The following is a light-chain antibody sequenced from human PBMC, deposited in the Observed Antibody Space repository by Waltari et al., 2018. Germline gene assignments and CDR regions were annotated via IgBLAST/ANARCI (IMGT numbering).Light chain of an antibody. J-gene: IGKJ1*01. Sequence: DIVMTQSPDSLPVSLGDTVTISCKSSLSVFYRSNNKNFLAWYQLKPVQPLKLLIYWASTRESGVPDRFSGSGSGTNFTLTISSLQAEDVAIYYCQQYYGTFPTFGQGTKLEI. CDR2: WAS. CDR3: QQYYGTFPT. CDR1: LSVFYRSNNKNF. V-gene: IGKV4-1*01.